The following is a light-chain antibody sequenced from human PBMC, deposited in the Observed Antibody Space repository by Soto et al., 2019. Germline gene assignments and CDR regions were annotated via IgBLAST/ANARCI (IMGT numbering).Light chain of an antibody. Sequence: QSVLTQPPSASGSPGQSVTISCTGANSDVGSYNFVSWYQQHPGRAPKLLIYEVSKRPSGVPDRFSGSKSGNTASLTVSGLQAEDEADYYCRSYAGTNTRYLFGSGTKLTVL. J-gene: IGLJ1*01. CDR3: RSYAGTNTRYL. CDR2: EVS. CDR1: NSDVGSYNF. V-gene: IGLV2-8*01.